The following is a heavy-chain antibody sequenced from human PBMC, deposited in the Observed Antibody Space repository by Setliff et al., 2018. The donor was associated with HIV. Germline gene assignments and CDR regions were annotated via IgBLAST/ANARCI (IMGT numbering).Heavy chain of an antibody. D-gene: IGHD2-21*01. CDR1: GFTFSSYA. V-gene: IGHV3-23*01. Sequence: AGGSLRLSCAASGFTFSSYAMSWVRQAPGKGLEWVSGISGSGGSTYYADSVKGRFTISRDNSQNALYLHMNSLRAEDTAVYYCAKLQEGHVYSHYDSWGQGTLVTVSS. J-gene: IGHJ4*02. CDR2: ISGSGGST. CDR3: AKLQEGHVYSHYDS.